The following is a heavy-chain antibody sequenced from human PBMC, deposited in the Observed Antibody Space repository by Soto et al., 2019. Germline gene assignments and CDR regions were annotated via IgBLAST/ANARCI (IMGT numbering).Heavy chain of an antibody. CDR3: ARGSYYYDSSGYSHYSDY. Sequence: ASETLSLTCTVSGGSVSSGSYYWSWIRQPPGKGLEWIGYIYYSGSTNYNPSLKSRVTISVDTSKNQFSLKLSSVTAADTAVYYCARGSYYYDSSGYSHYSDYWGQGTLVTVSS. V-gene: IGHV4-61*01. CDR2: IYYSGST. J-gene: IGHJ4*02. CDR1: GGSVSSGSYY. D-gene: IGHD3-22*01.